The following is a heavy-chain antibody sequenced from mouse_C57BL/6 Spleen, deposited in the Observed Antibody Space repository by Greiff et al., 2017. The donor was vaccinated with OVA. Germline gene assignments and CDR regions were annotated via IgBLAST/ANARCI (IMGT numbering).Heavy chain of an antibody. CDR1: GFSLSTSGMG. D-gene: IGHD4-1*01. J-gene: IGHJ3*01. Sequence: QVTLKVSGPGILQSSQTLSLTCSFSGFSLSTSGMGVSWIRQPSGKGLEWLAHIYWDDDKRSNPSLKSRLTLSKATSRNQVFLKITRVDTADTATYDCARPTGTGCAYWGQGTLVTVSS. CDR3: ARPTGTGCAY. CDR2: IYWDDDK. V-gene: IGHV8-12*01.